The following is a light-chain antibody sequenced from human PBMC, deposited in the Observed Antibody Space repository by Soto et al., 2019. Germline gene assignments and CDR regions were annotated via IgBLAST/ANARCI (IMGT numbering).Light chain of an antibody. CDR1: RSISTY. J-gene: IGKJ1*01. CDR2: GAS. V-gene: IGKV1-39*01. CDR3: QQSYSTPPT. Sequence: DIQMTQSPSSLSAFVGDRVTLACRASRSISTYLNWYQHKPGRAPKLLISGASTLSSGVPSRFSGSGSGTDFTLTISSLQPEDFATYYCQQSYSTPPTFGQGTKVEIK.